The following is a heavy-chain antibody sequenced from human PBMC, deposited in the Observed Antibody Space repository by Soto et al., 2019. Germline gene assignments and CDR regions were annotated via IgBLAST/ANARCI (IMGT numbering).Heavy chain of an antibody. J-gene: IGHJ6*02. CDR1: GGSISSYY. V-gene: IGHV4-59*01. CDR2: IYYSGST. Sequence: KPSETLSLTCTVSGGSISSYYWSWIRQPPGKGLEWIGYIYYSGSTNYNPSLKSRVTISVDTSKNQFSLKLSSVTAADTAVYYCARGTVVIGYYYYGMDVWGQGTTVTVSS. D-gene: IGHD2-21*01. CDR3: ARGTVVIGYYYYGMDV.